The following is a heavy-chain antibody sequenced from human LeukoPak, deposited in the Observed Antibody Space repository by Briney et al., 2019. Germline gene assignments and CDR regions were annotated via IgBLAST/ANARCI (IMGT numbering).Heavy chain of an antibody. V-gene: IGHV4-34*01. D-gene: IGHD2-15*01. CDR1: GGSFSGYY. Sequence: KPSETLSLTCAVYGGSFSGYYWSWIRQPPGKGLEWIGEINHSGSTNYNPSLKSRVTISVDTSKNQFSLKLSSVTAADTAVYYCASINMDCSGGSCYPTVTTDYYFDYWGQGTLVTVSS. CDR2: INHSGST. CDR3: ASINMDCSGGSCYPTVTTDYYFDY. J-gene: IGHJ4*02.